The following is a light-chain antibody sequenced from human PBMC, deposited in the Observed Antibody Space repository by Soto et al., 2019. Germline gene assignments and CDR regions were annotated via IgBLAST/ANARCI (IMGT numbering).Light chain of an antibody. Sequence: VMTQSPDSLAVSLGERATINCKSSQRVLSSSNNKNFLAWFQQKPGQPPKLLISWASSRESGVPDRFSGSGSGTDFTLTISSLQAEDVAVYYCQQYHSDPITFGQGTRLEIK. J-gene: IGKJ5*01. CDR1: QRVLSSSNNKNF. V-gene: IGKV4-1*01. CDR3: QQYHSDPIT. CDR2: WAS.